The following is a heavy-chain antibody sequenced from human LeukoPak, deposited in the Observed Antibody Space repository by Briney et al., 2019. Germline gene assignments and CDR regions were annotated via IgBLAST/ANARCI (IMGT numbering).Heavy chain of an antibody. CDR1: GGTFSSYA. Sequence: SVKVSCEASGGTFSSYAISWVRQAPGQGLEWMGGIVPIFGTANYAQKFQGRVTITADESTSTAYMELSSLRSEDTAVYYCASDILPGIAVAGTHRGYYFDYWGQGTLVTVSS. V-gene: IGHV1-69*01. CDR3: ASDILPGIAVAGTHRGYYFDY. J-gene: IGHJ4*02. CDR2: IVPIFGTA. D-gene: IGHD6-19*01.